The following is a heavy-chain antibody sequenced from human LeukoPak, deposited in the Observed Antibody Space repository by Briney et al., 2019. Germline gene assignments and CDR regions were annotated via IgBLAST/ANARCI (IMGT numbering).Heavy chain of an antibody. CDR2: IKHDGSEK. V-gene: IGHV3-7*03. CDR1: GFIFTNYF. D-gene: IGHD5-18*01. J-gene: IGHJ6*02. CDR3: AKVSGRIQIWPQPFGDGMDV. Sequence: GGSLRLSCAASGFIFTNYFMSWVRQALGKGLEWVASIKHDGSEKYYVDSVRGRFTISRDNTKNSLYLQMSSLRAEDTAVYYCAKVSGRIQIWPQPFGDGMDVWGQGTTVTVSS.